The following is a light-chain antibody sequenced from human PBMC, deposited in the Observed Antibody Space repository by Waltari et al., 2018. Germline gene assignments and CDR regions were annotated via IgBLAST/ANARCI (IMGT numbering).Light chain of an antibody. Sequence: NFMLTQPHSVSESPGKTVTISCTRSSGSLASNYVQWYQQRPGSSPTIVIYEDNQRPPGVPDRFSGSIDSSSNSASLTISGLRTEDEADYYCQSYDSSNLWVFGGGTKLTVL. CDR2: EDN. J-gene: IGLJ3*02. CDR1: SGSLASNY. CDR3: QSYDSSNLWV. V-gene: IGLV6-57*01.